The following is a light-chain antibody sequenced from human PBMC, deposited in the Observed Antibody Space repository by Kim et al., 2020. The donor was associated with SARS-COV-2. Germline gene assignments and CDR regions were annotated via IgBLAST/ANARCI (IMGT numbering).Light chain of an antibody. V-gene: IGLV2-11*01. Sequence: HSFTISCTGTSSDVGGYNDVSWYQQHPGKAPKLMIYDVSKRPSGVPDRFSGSKSGNTASLTVSGLQAEDEADYYCCSYAGSYTPVVFGGGTQLTVL. J-gene: IGLJ2*01. CDR1: SSDVGGYND. CDR3: CSYAGSYTPVV. CDR2: DVS.